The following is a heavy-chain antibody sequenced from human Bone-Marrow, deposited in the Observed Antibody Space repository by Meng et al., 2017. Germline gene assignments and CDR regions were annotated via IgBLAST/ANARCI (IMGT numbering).Heavy chain of an antibody. D-gene: IGHD6-13*01. V-gene: IGHV1-2*06. CDR1: GYTFPDYW. CDR2: INPKSGDT. Sequence: QGRRVQFGAEVKKPGASVKVSCKASGYTFPDYWLHWVRRAPGQGLEWMGRINPKSGDTHYAQRFQGRVTMTGDTSISTAYMELSGLRSDDTAMYYCARDEDISAAGKLFGDYWGQGTLVTVSS. J-gene: IGHJ4*02. CDR3: ARDEDISAAGKLFGDY.